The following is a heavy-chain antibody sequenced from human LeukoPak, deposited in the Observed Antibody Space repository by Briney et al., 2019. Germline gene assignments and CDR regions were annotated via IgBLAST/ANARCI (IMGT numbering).Heavy chain of an antibody. D-gene: IGHD3/OR15-3a*01. CDR3: ARVRRTGYHFYGMDV. Sequence: GRSLRLSCAASGFIFRSYAMHWVRQAPGKGLEWVADLSYDGTNKYYIDSVKGRFTISRDNSKNTLYLQMNSLRGEDTAVYYCARVRRTGYHFYGMDVWGQGTTVIVSS. J-gene: IGHJ6*02. V-gene: IGHV3-30-3*01. CDR2: LSYDGTNK. CDR1: GFIFRSYA.